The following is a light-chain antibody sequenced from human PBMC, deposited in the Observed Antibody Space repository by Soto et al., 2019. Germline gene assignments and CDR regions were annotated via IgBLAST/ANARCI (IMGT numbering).Light chain of an antibody. CDR1: QHVSSN. CDR2: RAS. J-gene: IGKJ2*01. CDR3: QQYNKWPYT. Sequence: EIVMTQSPATLSVSPGGSATLSCRASQHVSSNLAWYRQKPGQAPTLLIYRASTRATSIPTTFSGSRSGTEFTLTIRSLQSEEFSVYYCQQYNKWPYTFGQGTKLEI. V-gene: IGKV3-15*01.